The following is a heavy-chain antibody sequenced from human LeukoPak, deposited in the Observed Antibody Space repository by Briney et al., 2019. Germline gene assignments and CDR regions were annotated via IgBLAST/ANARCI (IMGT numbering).Heavy chain of an antibody. D-gene: IGHD4-17*01. J-gene: IGHJ4*02. CDR1: GFTFSNSS. Sequence: GGSLRLSCAASGFTFSNSSMNWVRQAPGKGLEWVSSIDPSSTYIYYADSVKGRFTISRDNAQNSLYLQMNSLRAEDTAVYYCTRGSYGDYEYWGQGTLVTVSS. V-gene: IGHV3-21*01. CDR2: IDPSSTYI. CDR3: TRGSYGDYEY.